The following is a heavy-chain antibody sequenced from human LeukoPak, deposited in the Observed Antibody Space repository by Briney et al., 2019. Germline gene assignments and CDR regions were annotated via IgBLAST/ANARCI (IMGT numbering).Heavy chain of an antibody. Sequence: PGGSLRLSCAASGFTFSSYWMSWVRQAPGKGLEWVANIKQDGSEKYYVDSVKGRFTISRDNAKNSLYLQMNSLRAEDTAVYYCARDEAVASPDAFDIWGQGTMVTVSS. CDR2: IKQDGSEK. D-gene: IGHD6-19*01. CDR1: GFTFSSYW. J-gene: IGHJ3*02. CDR3: ARDEAVASPDAFDI. V-gene: IGHV3-7*01.